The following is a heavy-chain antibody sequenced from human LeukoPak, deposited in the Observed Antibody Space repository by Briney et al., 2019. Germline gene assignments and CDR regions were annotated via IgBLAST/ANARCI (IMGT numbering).Heavy chain of an antibody. CDR1: GGTFSSYA. Sequence: ASVNVSCKASGGTFSSYAISWVRQAPGQGLEWMGGIIPIFGTANYAQKFQGRVTITTDESTSTAYMELSSLRSEDTAVYYCASMGDHSGRDYWGQGTLVTVSS. J-gene: IGHJ4*02. D-gene: IGHD1-26*01. V-gene: IGHV1-69*05. CDR3: ASMGDHSGRDY. CDR2: IIPIFGTA.